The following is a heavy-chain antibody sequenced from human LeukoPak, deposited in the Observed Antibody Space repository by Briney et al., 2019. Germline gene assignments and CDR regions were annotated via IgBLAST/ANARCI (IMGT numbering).Heavy chain of an antibody. CDR3: AKDQDCSSTSCYVGVLLWFGELGLDY. J-gene: IGHJ4*02. V-gene: IGHV3-11*05. D-gene: IGHD2-2*01. Sequence: SVKGRFTISRDNAKNSLYLQMNSLRAEDTAVYYCAKDQDCSSTSCYVGVLLWFGELGLDYWGQGTLVTVSS.